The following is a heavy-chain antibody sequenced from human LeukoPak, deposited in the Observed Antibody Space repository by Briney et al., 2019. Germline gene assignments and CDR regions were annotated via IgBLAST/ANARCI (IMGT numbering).Heavy chain of an antibody. CDR1: GYSFTTYW. J-gene: IGHJ3*02. D-gene: IGHD4-23*01. Sequence: GESLKISCKDSGYSFTTYWIAWVRQMPGKGLEWMGIIYPGDSDTTYSPSFQGQVTISVDKSISTAYLQWNSLKASDTAMYYCARRRWADAFDIWGQGTMVTVSS. CDR3: ARRRWADAFDI. V-gene: IGHV5-51*01. CDR2: IYPGDSDT.